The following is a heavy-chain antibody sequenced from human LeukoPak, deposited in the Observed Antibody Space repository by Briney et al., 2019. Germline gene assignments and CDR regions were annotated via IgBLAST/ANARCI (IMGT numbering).Heavy chain of an antibody. Sequence: SQTLSLTCTVSGGSISSGGYYWSWIRQHPGKGLEWIGYIYYSGSTYYNPSLKSRVTIPVDTPKNQFSLKLSSVTAADTAVYYCARGEDYDFWSGYYGGYYFDYWGQGTLVTVSS. CDR2: IYYSGST. V-gene: IGHV4-31*03. D-gene: IGHD3-3*01. CDR1: GGSISSGGYY. CDR3: ARGEDYDFWSGYYGGYYFDY. J-gene: IGHJ4*02.